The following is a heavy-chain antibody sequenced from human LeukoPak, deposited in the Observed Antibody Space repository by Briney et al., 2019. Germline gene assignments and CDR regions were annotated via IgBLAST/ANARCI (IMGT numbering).Heavy chain of an antibody. Sequence: SETLSLTCTVSGGSISSYYWSWIRQPPGKGLEWNGYIYYNVSINHNPSLKSRVIISVDTSKNQFSLKLSAVTAADTAVYYCARGGSSGWYYHFDYWGQGTLVTVSS. D-gene: IGHD6-19*01. CDR2: IYYNVSI. CDR1: GGSISSYY. J-gene: IGHJ4*02. CDR3: ARGGSSGWYYHFDY. V-gene: IGHV4-59*01.